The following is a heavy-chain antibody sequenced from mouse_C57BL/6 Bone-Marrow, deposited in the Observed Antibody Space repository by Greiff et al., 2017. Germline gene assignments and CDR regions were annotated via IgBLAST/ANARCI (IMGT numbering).Heavy chain of an antibody. V-gene: IGHV1-74*01. Sequence: VKLQQPGAELVKPGASVKVSCKASGYTFTSYWMHWVKQRPGQGLEWIGRIHPSDSDTNYNQKFKGKATLTVDKSSSTAYMQLSSLTSEDSAVYYCATSTMVTTGTWFAYWGQGTLVTVSA. D-gene: IGHD2-2*01. CDR3: ATSTMVTTGTWFAY. CDR2: IHPSDSDT. J-gene: IGHJ3*01. CDR1: GYTFTSYW.